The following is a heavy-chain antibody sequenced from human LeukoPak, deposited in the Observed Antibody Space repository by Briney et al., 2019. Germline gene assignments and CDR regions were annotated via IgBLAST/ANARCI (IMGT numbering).Heavy chain of an antibody. Sequence: ASVKVSCKSFGFTFTNYLLHWVGQAPGQGLEWVGRIAPSVDTTNYAQKFRGRVTMTGDTSTSTVYMELSSLRSDDTAIYYCVREESGGYFDYWGQGTLVTVSS. D-gene: IGHD2-8*02. V-gene: IGHV1-46*01. CDR2: IAPSVDTT. J-gene: IGHJ4*02. CDR3: VREESGGYFDY. CDR1: GFTFTNYL.